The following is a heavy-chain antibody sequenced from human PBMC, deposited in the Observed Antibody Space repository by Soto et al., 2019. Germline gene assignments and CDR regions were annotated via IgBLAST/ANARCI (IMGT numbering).Heavy chain of an antibody. V-gene: IGHV1-69*01. CDR1: GGTFISYA. Sequence: SVKVTCKASGGTFISYAIIWVRQAPGQGLEWMGGIIPIFGTANYAQKFQGRVTITADESTSTAYMELSSLRSEDTAVYYCARSAGSGSHEFDYWGQGTLVTVSS. CDR2: IIPIFGTA. D-gene: IGHD3-10*01. CDR3: ARSAGSGSHEFDY. J-gene: IGHJ4*02.